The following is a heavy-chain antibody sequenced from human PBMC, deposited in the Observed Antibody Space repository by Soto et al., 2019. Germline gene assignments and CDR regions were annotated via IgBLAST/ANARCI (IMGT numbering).Heavy chain of an antibody. CDR2: IYPGDSDT. D-gene: IGHD3-10*01. V-gene: IGHV5-51*01. J-gene: IGHJ6*04. CDR1: GYSFTSYW. CDR3: AGGGVWCVITRATAYIDMHV. Sequence: GEDLKISCKGSGYSFTSYWIGWVRQMPGKGLEWMGIIYPGDSDTRYSPSFQGQVTISADKSISTAYLQWSSLKASDTAMYYCAGGGVWCVITRATAYIDMHVWGDALTVNGSS.